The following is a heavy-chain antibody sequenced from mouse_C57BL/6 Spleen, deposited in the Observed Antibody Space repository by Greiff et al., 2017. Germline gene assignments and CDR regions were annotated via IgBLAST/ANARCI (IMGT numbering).Heavy chain of an antibody. V-gene: IGHV1-62-2*01. D-gene: IGHD1-1*01. J-gene: IGHJ3*01. CDR1: GYTFTEYT. CDR2: FYPGSGSI. Sequence: VKLVESGAELVKPGASVKLSCKASGYTFTEYTIHWVKQRSGQGLEWIGWFYPGSGSIKYNEKFKDKATLTADKSSITVYMELSRLTSEDSAVYFCARHEYYYGSGYWFAYWGQGTLVTVSA. CDR3: ARHEYYYGSGYWFAY.